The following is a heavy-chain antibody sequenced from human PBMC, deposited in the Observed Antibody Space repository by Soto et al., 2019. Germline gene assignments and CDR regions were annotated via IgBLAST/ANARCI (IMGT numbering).Heavy chain of an antibody. CDR1: GASINNNDYY. J-gene: IGHJ2*01. CDR3: ARMSYFYDKWYFDL. D-gene: IGHD3-22*01. V-gene: IGHV4-30-4*01. Sequence: QLQESGPGLVMPSQTLSLTCTVSGASINNNDYYWSWIRQTPGKGLEWIGYVYYSGSTDYIPSLKSRLSMSIDKSQNQFTLKLTSVTAADTATYYCARMSYFYDKWYFDLWGRGTLVTVSS. CDR2: VYYSGST.